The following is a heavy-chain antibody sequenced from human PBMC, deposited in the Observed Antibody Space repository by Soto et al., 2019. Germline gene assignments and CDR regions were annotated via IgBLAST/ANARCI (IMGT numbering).Heavy chain of an antibody. V-gene: IGHV4-30-4*01. D-gene: IGHD1-1*01. CDR3: ATLLESHQHYYFGIDV. CDR2: IYYSGST. CDR1: GGSISSGDYY. J-gene: IGHJ6*02. Sequence: PSETLSLTCTVSGGSISSGDYYWSWIRQPPGKGLEWIGYIYYSGSTYYNPSLKSRVTISVDTSKNQFSLKLSSVTAADTAVYYCATLLESHQHYYFGIDVWGQGTTVTVSS.